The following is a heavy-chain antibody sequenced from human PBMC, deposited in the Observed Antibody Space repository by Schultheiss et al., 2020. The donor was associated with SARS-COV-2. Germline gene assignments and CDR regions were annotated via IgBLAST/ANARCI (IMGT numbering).Heavy chain of an antibody. CDR3: AREKGIVATDYYYGMDV. Sequence: GESLKISCAASGFTFSSYAMHWVRQAPGKGLEWVSRINSDGSSTSYADSVKGRFTISRDNAKNSLFLQMNSLRAEDTAVYYCAREKGIVATDYYYGMDVWGQGTTVTVSS. D-gene: IGHD5-12*01. J-gene: IGHJ6*02. CDR1: GFTFSSYA. V-gene: IGHV3-74*01. CDR2: INSDGSST.